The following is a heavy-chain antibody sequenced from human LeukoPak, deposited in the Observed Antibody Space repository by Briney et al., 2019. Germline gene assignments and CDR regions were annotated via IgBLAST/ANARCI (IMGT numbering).Heavy chain of an antibody. CDR1: GFSFSDYY. CDR3: ARRNIGATYYDY. D-gene: IGHD2-15*01. V-gene: IGHV3-11*04. Sequence: GSLRLSCAASGFSFSDYYMNWIRQAPGGGLECVAYISSSSSTIHYADSVKGRFTISRDNAKNSLFLQMNNLRDEDTAIYYCARRNIGATYYDYWGQGTLVTVSS. J-gene: IGHJ4*02. CDR2: ISSSSSTI.